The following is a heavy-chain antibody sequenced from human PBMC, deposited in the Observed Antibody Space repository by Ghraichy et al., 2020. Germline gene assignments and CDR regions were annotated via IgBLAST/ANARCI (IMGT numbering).Heavy chain of an antibody. CDR3: ARVRARYYYYYGMDV. CDR1: GGTFSSYA. J-gene: IGHJ6*02. Sequence: SVKVSCKASGGTFSSYAISWVRQAPGQGLEWMGGIIPIFGTANYAQKFQGRVTITADKSTSTAYMELSSLRSEDTAVYYCARVRARYYYYYGMDVWGQGTTVTVSS. V-gene: IGHV1-69*06. CDR2: IIPIFGTA.